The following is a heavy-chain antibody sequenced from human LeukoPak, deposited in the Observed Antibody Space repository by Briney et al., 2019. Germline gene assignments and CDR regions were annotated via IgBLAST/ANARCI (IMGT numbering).Heavy chain of an antibody. CDR3: VKSGNTSGSCWYFDL. CDR1: GFTLSQYG. V-gene: IGHV3-30*02. J-gene: IGHJ2*01. D-gene: IGHD3-10*01. CDR2: IPSEGSGR. Sequence: GGSLRLSCEASGFTLSQYGLHWVRQAPGKGREWVAFIPSEGSGRFHAASVKDRFSISKDDSKHTLYLQMNSLRAEDTALYYCVKSGNTSGSCWYFDLWGRGTLVTVSS.